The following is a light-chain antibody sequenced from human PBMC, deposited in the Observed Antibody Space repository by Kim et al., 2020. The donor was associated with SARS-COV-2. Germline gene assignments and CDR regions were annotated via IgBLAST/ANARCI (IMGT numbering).Light chain of an antibody. Sequence: GQRGTISCTGSSSIIGAGYDVHWYQQLPGTAPTLLIYGNNNRPSGVPDRFAGSKSGTSASLAITGLQAEDEADYYCQSYDSRSVMFGGGTQLTVL. CDR1: SSIIGAGYD. V-gene: IGLV1-40*01. J-gene: IGLJ3*02. CDR2: GNN. CDR3: QSYDSRSVM.